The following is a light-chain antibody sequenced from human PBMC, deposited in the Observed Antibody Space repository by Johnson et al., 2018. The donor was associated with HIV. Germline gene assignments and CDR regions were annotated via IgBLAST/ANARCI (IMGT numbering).Light chain of an antibody. CDR3: ATWDTSLSAGGV. V-gene: IGLV1-51*02. Sequence: QSVLTQPPSVSAAPGQKVTISCSGSSSNIGAGYDVHWYQHLPGTAPKLLIFSTGNRPSGIPDRFSGSKSGTSAPLGITGLQTGDEADYYCATWDTSLSAGGVFGTGTKVTVL. J-gene: IGLJ1*01. CDR2: STG. CDR1: SSNIGAGYD.